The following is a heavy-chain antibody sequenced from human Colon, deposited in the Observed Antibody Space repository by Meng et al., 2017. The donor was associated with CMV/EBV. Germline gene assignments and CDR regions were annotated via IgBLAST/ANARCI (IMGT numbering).Heavy chain of an antibody. D-gene: IGHD3-16*01. CDR2: MDPTTGRT. V-gene: IGHV1-2*02. CDR1: GYSFHGYY. Sequence: QVRLVMAGPGVGMPGASVNVSCNASGYSFHGYYIHWVRQAPGQGLEWMGWMDPTTGRTDYAQKFQGTVTMTRDTSISTAYLELSRLTSDDTAVYYCASHSSYVWGSHHWGQGTLVTVSS. J-gene: IGHJ1*01. CDR3: ASHSSYVWGSHH.